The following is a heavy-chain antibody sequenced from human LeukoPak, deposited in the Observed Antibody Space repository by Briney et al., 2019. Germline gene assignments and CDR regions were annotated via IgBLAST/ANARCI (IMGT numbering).Heavy chain of an antibody. J-gene: IGHJ4*02. D-gene: IGHD3-10*01. CDR3: ARGWRGGSFDY. CDR2: INTSGST. CDR1: GGSISSYY. V-gene: IGHV4-4*07. Sequence: SETLSLTCTVSGGSISSYYWSWIRQPAGKGLEWIGRINTSGSTNYNPSLKSRVTVSVDTSKNQSSLKLSSVTAADTAFYYCARGWRGGSFDYWGQGTLVTVSS.